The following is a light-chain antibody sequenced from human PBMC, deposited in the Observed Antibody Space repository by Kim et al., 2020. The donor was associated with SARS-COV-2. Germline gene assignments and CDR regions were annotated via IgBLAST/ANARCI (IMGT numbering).Light chain of an antibody. CDR2: AAS. Sequence: ESVGDRVTITWRASQDIGNYLAWFQHKPGKVPKRLIYAASSLQSGVPSRFSASGSGTEFTLTISSLQPEDFAIYYCLQHNSYPLTFGPGTKVDIK. CDR1: QDIGNY. CDR3: LQHNSYPLT. V-gene: IGKV1-17*03. J-gene: IGKJ3*01.